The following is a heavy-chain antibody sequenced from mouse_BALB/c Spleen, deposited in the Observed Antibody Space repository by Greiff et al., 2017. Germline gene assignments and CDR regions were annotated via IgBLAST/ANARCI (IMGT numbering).Heavy chain of an antibody. Sequence: EVKLQESGPGLVKPSQSLSLTCSVTGYSITSGYYWNWIRQFPGNKLEWMGYISYDGSNNYNPSLKNRISITRDTSKNQFFLKLNSVTTEDTATYYCARDRYDGNWYFDVWGAGTTVTVSS. CDR2: ISYDGSN. CDR3: ARDRYDGNWYFDV. D-gene: IGHD2-14*01. V-gene: IGHV3-6*02. J-gene: IGHJ1*01. CDR1: GYSITSGYY.